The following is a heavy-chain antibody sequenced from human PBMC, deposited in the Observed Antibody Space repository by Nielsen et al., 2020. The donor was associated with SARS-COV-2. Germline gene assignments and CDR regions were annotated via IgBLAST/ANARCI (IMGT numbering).Heavy chain of an antibody. J-gene: IGHJ4*02. CDR1: GFTFSSYA. D-gene: IGHD3-10*01. CDR3: AKSNTVLLWFGELFVAFDY. CDR2: ISGSGGST. V-gene: IGHV3-23*01. Sequence: GGSLRLSCAASGFTFSSYAMSWVRQAPGKGLEWVSAISGSGGSTYYADSVKGRFTISRDNSKNTLYLQMNSLRAEDTAVYYCAKSNTVLLWFGELFVAFDYWGQGTLVTVSS.